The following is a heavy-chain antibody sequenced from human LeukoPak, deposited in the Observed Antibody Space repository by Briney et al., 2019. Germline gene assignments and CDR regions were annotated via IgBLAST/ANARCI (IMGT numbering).Heavy chain of an antibody. CDR3: ARHLSTPNYYDSSGSPYNWFDP. CDR2: IFPMFGTA. Sequence: GASVKVSCKASGGTFSSYAISWVRQAPGQGLEWMGGIFPMFGTANYAQKFQGRVTITADESTSTAYMELSSLRSEDTAVFYCARHLSTPNYYDSSGSPYNWFDPWGQGTLVTVSS. J-gene: IGHJ5*02. V-gene: IGHV1-69*13. CDR1: GGTFSSYA. D-gene: IGHD3-22*01.